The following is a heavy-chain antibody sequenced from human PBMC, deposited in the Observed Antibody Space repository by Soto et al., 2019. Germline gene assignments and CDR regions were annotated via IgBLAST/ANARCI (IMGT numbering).Heavy chain of an antibody. V-gene: IGHV3-33*01. J-gene: IGHJ3*02. Sequence: GGSLRLSCAASGFTFSSYGMHWVRQAPGKGLEWVAVIWYDGSNKYYADSVKGRFTISRDNSKNTLYLQMNSLRAEDTAVYYCARDRVLRYFDWLSNYDAFDIWGQGTMVTVSS. D-gene: IGHD3-9*01. CDR2: IWYDGSNK. CDR1: GFTFSSYG. CDR3: ARDRVLRYFDWLSNYDAFDI.